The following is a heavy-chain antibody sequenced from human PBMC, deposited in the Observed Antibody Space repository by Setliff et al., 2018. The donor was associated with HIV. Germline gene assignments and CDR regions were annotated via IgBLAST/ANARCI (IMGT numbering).Heavy chain of an antibody. J-gene: IGHJ3*02. D-gene: IGHD5-18*01. CDR3: ASGMRWDTAMGDAFDI. CDR2: IIPIFGTA. V-gene: IGHV1-69*05. Sequence: ASVKVSCKASGGTFKTYAISWVRQAPGQGLEWMGGIIPIFGTANYAQKLQGRVTMTTDTSTTTAYMELRSLKSDDTAIYFCASGMRWDTAMGDAFDIWGQGTMVTVSS. CDR1: GGTFKTYA.